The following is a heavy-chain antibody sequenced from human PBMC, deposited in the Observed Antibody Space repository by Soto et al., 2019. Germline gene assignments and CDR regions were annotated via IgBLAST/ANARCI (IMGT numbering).Heavy chain of an antibody. D-gene: IGHD5-18*01. CDR1: GGTFSSYA. CDR3: ARANTAMVRYYYYGMDV. CDR2: IIPIFGTA. Sequence: KVSCKASGGTFSSYAISWVRQAPGQGLEWMGGIIPIFGTANYAQKFQGRVTITADKSTSTAYMELSSLRSEDTAVYYCARANTAMVRYYYYGMDVWGQGTTVTVSS. J-gene: IGHJ6*02. V-gene: IGHV1-69*06.